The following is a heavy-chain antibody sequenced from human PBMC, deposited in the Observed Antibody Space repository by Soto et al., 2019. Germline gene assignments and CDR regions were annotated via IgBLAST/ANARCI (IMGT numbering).Heavy chain of an antibody. CDR2: ISGSGGST. CDR1: GFTFSSYA. J-gene: IGHJ6*03. CDR3: AKDTPYYDFWSGYYDNYMDV. D-gene: IGHD3-3*01. V-gene: IGHV3-23*01. Sequence: GSLRLSCAASGFTFSSYAMSWVRQAPGKGLEWVSAISGSGGSTYYADSVKGRFTISRDNSKNTLYLQMNSLRAEDTAVYYCAKDTPYYDFWSGYYDNYMDVWGKGTTVTVSS.